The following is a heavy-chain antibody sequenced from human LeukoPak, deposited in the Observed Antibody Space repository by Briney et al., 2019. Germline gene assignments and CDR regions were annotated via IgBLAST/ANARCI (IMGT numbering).Heavy chain of an antibody. J-gene: IGHJ4*02. CDR3: ARLSSDLSHFDY. CDR2: ISHSGSI. Sequence: SSETLSLTCVVSGGSISSCKWWSCVRQPPGKGLEWIGKISHSGSINYNPSFASRVTISVDKSKNQFSLSLTSVTAADTAMYYCARLSSDLSHFDYWGQGTLASVSS. V-gene: IGHV4-4*02. CDR1: GGSISSCKW. D-gene: IGHD3-16*02.